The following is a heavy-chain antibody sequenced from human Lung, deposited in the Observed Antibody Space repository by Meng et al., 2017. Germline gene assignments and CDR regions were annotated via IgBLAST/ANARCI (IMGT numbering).Heavy chain of an antibody. D-gene: IGHD6-13*01. CDR1: GYTFPDYW. V-gene: IGHV1-2*06. Sequence: VQLVTSGAEVKKPGSSMKVSCNASGYTFPDYWLHWVRRAPGQGLEWMGRINPKSGDTHYAQRFQGRVTMTGDTSISTAYMELSGLRSDDTAMYYCARDEDISAAGKLFGDYWGQGTLVTVSS. CDR2: INPKSGDT. CDR3: ARDEDISAAGKLFGDY. J-gene: IGHJ4*02.